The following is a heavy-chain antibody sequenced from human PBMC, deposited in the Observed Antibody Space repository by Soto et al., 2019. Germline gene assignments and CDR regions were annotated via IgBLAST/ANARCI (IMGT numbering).Heavy chain of an antibody. Sequence: GGSLRLSCAASGFTFSSYWMSWVRQAPGKGLEWVANIKQDGSEKYYVDSVKGRFTISRDNAKNSLYLQMNSLRAEDTAVYYCAGRPVPTSGSYYAYWGQGTLVTVSS. D-gene: IGHD1-26*01. J-gene: IGHJ4*02. CDR3: AGRPVPTSGSYYAY. V-gene: IGHV3-7*01. CDR2: IKQDGSEK. CDR1: GFTFSSYW.